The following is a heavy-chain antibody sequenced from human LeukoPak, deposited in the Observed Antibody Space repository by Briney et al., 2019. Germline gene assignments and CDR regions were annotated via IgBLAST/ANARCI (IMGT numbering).Heavy chain of an antibody. CDR2: MNPNSGNT. CDR3: ARRDRRYYDSSGYYLAVPTDY. Sequence: ASVKVSCKASGYTFTSYDINWVRQATGQGLEWMGWMNPNSGNTGYAQKFQGRVTMTTNTSISTAYMELSRLRSDDTAVYYCARRDRRYYDSSGYYLAVPTDYWGQGTLVTVSS. D-gene: IGHD3-22*01. V-gene: IGHV1-8*01. J-gene: IGHJ4*02. CDR1: GYTFTSYD.